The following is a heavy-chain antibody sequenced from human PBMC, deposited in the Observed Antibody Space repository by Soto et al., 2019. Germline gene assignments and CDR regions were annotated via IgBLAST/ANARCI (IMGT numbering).Heavy chain of an antibody. J-gene: IGHJ6*02. D-gene: IGHD1-26*01. CDR1: GFTFSSYA. CDR2: ISGSGGST. Sequence: GGSLRLSCAASGFTFSSYAMSWVRQAPGKGLEWVSAISGSGGSTYYADSVKGRFTISRDNSKNTLYLQMNSLRAEDTAVYYCVGVVGELTPLAGMDVWGQGTTVTVSS. V-gene: IGHV3-23*01. CDR3: VGVVGELTPLAGMDV.